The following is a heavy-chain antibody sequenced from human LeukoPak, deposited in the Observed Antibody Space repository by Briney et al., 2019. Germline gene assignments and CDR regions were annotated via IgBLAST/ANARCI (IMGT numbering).Heavy chain of an antibody. Sequence: GGSLRLSCAASGFTVSSNYMSWVRQAPGKGLEWVGRIKSKTDGGTTDYAAPVKGRFTISRDDSKNTLYLQMNSLKTEDTAVYYCTTGDYIGLDYWGQGTLVTVSS. D-gene: IGHD4-11*01. V-gene: IGHV3-15*01. CDR1: GFTVSSNY. J-gene: IGHJ4*02. CDR3: TTGDYIGLDY. CDR2: IKSKTDGGTT.